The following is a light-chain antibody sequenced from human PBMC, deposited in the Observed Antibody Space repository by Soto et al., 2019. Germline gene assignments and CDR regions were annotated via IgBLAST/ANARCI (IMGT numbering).Light chain of an antibody. Sequence: DIQMTQSSSTLSASVGDRVTITCRASQSISNRLAWYQQKPGKAPKLLIYKASTLESGVPSRFSGSGSGTEFALTVSSLKPEDFAAYYCQQYDTYSWTFGQGTKVEIK. CDR1: QSISNR. V-gene: IGKV1-5*03. CDR2: KAS. CDR3: QQYDTYSWT. J-gene: IGKJ1*01.